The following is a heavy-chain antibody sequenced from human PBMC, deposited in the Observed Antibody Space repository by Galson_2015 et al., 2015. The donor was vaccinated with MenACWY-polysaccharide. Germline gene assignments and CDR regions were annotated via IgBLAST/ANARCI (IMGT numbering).Heavy chain of an antibody. Sequence: SLRLSCAVSGFSITSYAVNWVRQAPGKGLEWVAVISSSGTNIQYADSVKGRFTISRDTSKSTLYLQMNSLRAEDTAKYYCAKASQWGAAAVGSFDHWGQGTLVTVSS. CDR1: GFSITSYA. V-gene: IGHV3-23*01. CDR2: ISSSGTNI. CDR3: AKASQWGAAAVGSFDH. J-gene: IGHJ4*02. D-gene: IGHD6-13*01.